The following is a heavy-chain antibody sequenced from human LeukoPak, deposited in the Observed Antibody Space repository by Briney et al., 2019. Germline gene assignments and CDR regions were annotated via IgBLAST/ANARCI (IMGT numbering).Heavy chain of an antibody. J-gene: IGHJ4*02. CDR3: ARDPGAVAGTGDFDY. CDR1: GYTFTSYY. V-gene: IGHV1-2*02. CDR2: INPNSGGT. Sequence: GASVKVSCKTSGYTFTSYYMHWVRQAPGQGLEWMGWINPNSGGTNYAQKFQGRVTMTRDTSISTAYMELSRLRSDDTAVYYCARDPGAVAGTGDFDYWGQGTLVTVSS. D-gene: IGHD6-19*01.